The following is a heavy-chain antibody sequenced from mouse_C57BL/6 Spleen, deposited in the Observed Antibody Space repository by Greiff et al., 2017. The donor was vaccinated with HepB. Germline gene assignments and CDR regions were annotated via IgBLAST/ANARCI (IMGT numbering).Heavy chain of an antibody. V-gene: IGHV1-77*01. CDR1: GYTFTDYY. J-gene: IGHJ4*01. CDR3: ARQGYYGSTSRDAMDY. Sequence: QVQLQQSGAELVKPGASVKISCKASGYTFTDYYINWVKQRPGQGLEWIGKIGPGSGSTYYNEKFKGKATLTADKSSSTAYMQLSSLTSEDSAVYFCARQGYYGSTSRDAMDYWGQGTSVTVSS. D-gene: IGHD1-1*01. CDR2: IGPGSGST.